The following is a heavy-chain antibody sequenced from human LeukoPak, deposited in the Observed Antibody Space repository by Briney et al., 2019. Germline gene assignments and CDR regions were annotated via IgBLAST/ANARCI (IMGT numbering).Heavy chain of an antibody. J-gene: IGHJ6*03. CDR1: DYSISIGYY. Sequence: SETLSLTCTVSDYSISIGYYWGWIRQPPGKGLEWIGSIYHSGSTYYNPSLKSRVTISVDTSKNQFSLKLSSVTAADTAVYYCARAGTGTGYYYYMDVWGKGTTVTVSS. V-gene: IGHV4-38-2*02. CDR2: IYHSGST. D-gene: IGHD1-1*01. CDR3: ARAGTGTGYYYYMDV.